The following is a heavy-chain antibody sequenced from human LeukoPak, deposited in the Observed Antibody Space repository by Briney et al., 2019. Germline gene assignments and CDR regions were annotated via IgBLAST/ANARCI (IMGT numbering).Heavy chain of an antibody. Sequence: SETLSLTCTVSGGSISSSSYYWSWIRQPPGKGLEWIGEINHSGSTNYNPSLKSRVTISVDTSKNQFSLKLSSVTAADTAVYYCARVPYYDFWSGYYDYWGQGTLVTVSS. CDR2: INHSGST. D-gene: IGHD3-3*01. J-gene: IGHJ4*02. CDR3: ARVPYYDFWSGYYDY. CDR1: GGSISSSSYY. V-gene: IGHV4-39*07.